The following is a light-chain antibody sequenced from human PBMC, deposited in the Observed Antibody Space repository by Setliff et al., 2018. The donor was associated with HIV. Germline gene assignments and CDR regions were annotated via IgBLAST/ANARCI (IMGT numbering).Light chain of an antibody. CDR3: QSYDSSLSGYV. V-gene: IGLV1-40*01. CDR2: GNN. CDR1: SSNIGAHYD. J-gene: IGLJ1*01. Sequence: SVLTQPPSVSGAPGQRVTISCTGSSSNIGAHYDVHWYQQLPGTAPKLLIYGNNNRPSGVPDRFSGSKSGTSASLAITGLQAEDEADYYCQSYDSSLSGYVFGTGTKVTVL.